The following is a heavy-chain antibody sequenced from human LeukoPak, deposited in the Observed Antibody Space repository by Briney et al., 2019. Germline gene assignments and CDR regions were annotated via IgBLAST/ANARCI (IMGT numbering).Heavy chain of an antibody. Sequence: ASVKVSCMASGFTFTGYYIQWVRQAPGQGLKWMGWINPNSGGTNYAQKFQGRVTMTWDTSISTAYMELSGLRSDDTAVYYCARRKRIDMDFWGKGTTVTVSS. J-gene: IGHJ6*03. D-gene: IGHD2/OR15-2a*01. V-gene: IGHV1-2*02. CDR2: INPNSGGT. CDR1: GFTFTGYY. CDR3: ARRKRIDMDF.